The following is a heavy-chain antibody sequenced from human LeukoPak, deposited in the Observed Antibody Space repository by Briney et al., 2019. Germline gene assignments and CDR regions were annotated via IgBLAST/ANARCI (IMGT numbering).Heavy chain of an antibody. CDR1: GGSISSGGYS. V-gene: IGHV4-30-2*01. CDR3: AREGVYFDY. CDR2: IYHSGST. D-gene: IGHD3-16*01. Sequence: SETLSLTCAVSGGSISSGGYSWSWIRQPPGKGLEWIGYIYHSGSTYYNPSLKSRVTISVDRSKNQFSLKLSSVTAADTAAYYCAREGVYFDYWGQGTLVTVSS. J-gene: IGHJ4*02.